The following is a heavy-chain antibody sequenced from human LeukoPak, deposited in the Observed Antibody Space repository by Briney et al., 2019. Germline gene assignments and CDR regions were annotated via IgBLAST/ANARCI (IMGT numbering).Heavy chain of an antibody. J-gene: IGHJ4*02. D-gene: IGHD3-9*01. Sequence: ASVKVSCKVSGYTLTELSMHWVRQAPGKGLEWMGGFDPEDGETIYAQKFQGRVTMTEDTSTDTDYMELSSLRSEDTAVYYCATRGGRYFAWLMGAGCFDYWGQGTLVTVSS. CDR2: FDPEDGET. CDR3: ATRGGRYFAWLMGAGCFDY. V-gene: IGHV1-24*01. CDR1: GYTLTELS.